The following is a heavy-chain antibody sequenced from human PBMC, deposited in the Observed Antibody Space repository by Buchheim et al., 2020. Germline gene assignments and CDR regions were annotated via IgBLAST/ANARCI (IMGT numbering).Heavy chain of an antibody. V-gene: IGHV3-30*01. CDR3: ARDKGSSGDSPNYYYYYGMDV. J-gene: IGHJ6*02. D-gene: IGHD4-17*01. Sequence: DSVKGRFTISRDNSKNTLYLQMNSLRAEDTAVYYCARDKGSSGDSPNYYYYYGMDVWGQGTT.